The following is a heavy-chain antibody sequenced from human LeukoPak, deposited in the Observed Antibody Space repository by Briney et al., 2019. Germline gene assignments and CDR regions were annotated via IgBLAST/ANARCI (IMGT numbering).Heavy chain of an antibody. CDR2: IRRDGSQI. D-gene: IGHD3-22*01. J-gene: IGHJ3*02. CDR1: GFPFSTYW. V-gene: IGHV3-7*01. Sequence: GGSLRLSCVASGFPFSTYWMTWVRQAPGKGLEWVANIRRDGSQIYYVDSVKGRFTLSRDNAKNSLFLQMDSLRAEDTAIYYCARDQNPYINNYYDAFDIWGQGTMVTVSS. CDR3: ARDQNPYINNYYDAFDI.